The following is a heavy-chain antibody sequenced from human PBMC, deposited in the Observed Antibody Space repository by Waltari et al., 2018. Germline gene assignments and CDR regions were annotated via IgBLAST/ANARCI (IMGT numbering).Heavy chain of an antibody. CDR3: ARRKDGTGVYYFDY. D-gene: IGHD2-8*02. J-gene: IGHJ4*02. CDR1: GGSISSSSYY. CDR2: IYYSGST. Sequence: QLQLQESGPGLVKPSETLSLTCTVSGGSISSSSYYWGWIRQPPGKGLEWIGSIYYSGSTYYNPSLKSRVTISVDTSKYQFSLKLSSVTAADTAVYYCARRKDGTGVYYFDYWGQGTLVTVSS. V-gene: IGHV4-39*01.